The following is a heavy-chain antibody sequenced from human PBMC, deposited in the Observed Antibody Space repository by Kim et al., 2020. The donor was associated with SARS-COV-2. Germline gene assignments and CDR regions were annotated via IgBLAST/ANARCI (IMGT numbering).Heavy chain of an antibody. J-gene: IGHJ6*02. CDR2: ISDVGIHK. CDR1: GFNFSSYA. CDR3: AREPYDVREGGMDV. V-gene: IGHV3-30-3*01. D-gene: IGHD5-12*01. Sequence: GGSLRLSCAASGFNFSSYAVHWVRQAPGKGLEWVAVISDVGIHKYYVDSVKGRFTISRDNSKNTVYLQMNSLRTEDTALYYCAREPYDVREGGMDVWGQGTPVTVSS.